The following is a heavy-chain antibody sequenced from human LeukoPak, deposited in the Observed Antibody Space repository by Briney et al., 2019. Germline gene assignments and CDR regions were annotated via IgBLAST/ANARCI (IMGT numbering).Heavy chain of an antibody. CDR2: FDPEDGET. D-gene: IGHD3-10*01. CDR1: GYTLTELS. V-gene: IGHV1-24*01. CDR3: ATPSLRGTYHYYYGMDV. Sequence: ASVKVSCKVSGYTLTELSMHWVRQAPGKGLEWMGGFDPEDGETIYAQKFQGRVTMTEDTSTDTAYMELSSLRSEDTAVYYCATPSLRGTYHYYYGMDVWGQGTTVTVSS. J-gene: IGHJ6*02.